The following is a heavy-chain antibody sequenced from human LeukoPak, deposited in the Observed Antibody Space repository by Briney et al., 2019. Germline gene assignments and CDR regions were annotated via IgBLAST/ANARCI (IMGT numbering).Heavy chain of an antibody. D-gene: IGHD6-13*01. CDR3: ARDRQRGLAAAGTRKNWFDP. J-gene: IGHJ5*02. V-gene: IGHV4-59*01. CDR1: GGSISSYY. CDR2: SYYSGST. Sequence: SETLSLTCTVSGGSISSYYWSWIRQPPGKGLEWIGYSYYSGSTNYNPSLKSRVTISVDTSKNQFSLKLSSVTAADTAVYYCARDRQRGLAAAGTRKNWFDPWGQGTLVTVSS.